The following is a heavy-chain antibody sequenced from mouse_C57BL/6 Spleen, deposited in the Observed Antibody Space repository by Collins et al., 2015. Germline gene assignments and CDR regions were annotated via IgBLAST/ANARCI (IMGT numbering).Heavy chain of an antibody. CDR2: IHPSDSES. CDR1: GYTFTRYW. CDR3: ARPKVYYYGSSYPYAMDY. Sequence: QVQLQQPGAELVKPGASVKVSCKASGYTFTRYWMHWVKQRPGQGLEWIGRIHPSDSESNYNQKFKGKATLTVDKSSSTAYMQLKSLTSEDSAVYYCARPKVYYYGSSYPYAMDYWGQGTSVTVSS. D-gene: IGHD1-1*01. J-gene: IGHJ4*01. V-gene: IGHV1-74*01.